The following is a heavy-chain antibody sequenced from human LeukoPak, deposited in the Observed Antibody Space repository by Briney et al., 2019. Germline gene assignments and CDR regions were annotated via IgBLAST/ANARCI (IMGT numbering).Heavy chain of an antibody. V-gene: IGHV4-39*07. D-gene: IGHD1-1*01. J-gene: IGHJ4*02. CDR1: GDSIGSSPYY. Sequence: SETLSLTCTVSGDSIGSSPYYWGWIRQPPGKGLEWIGSVYRSGQTYYNPSLKSRVTISADTSKNQFSLKLNSATAADTAVYYCSRESGGTTISHRGQGTLVTVSS. CDR2: VYRSGQT. CDR3: SRESGGTTISH.